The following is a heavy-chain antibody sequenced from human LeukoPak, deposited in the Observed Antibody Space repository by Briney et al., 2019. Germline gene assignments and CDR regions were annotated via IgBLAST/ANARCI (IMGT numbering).Heavy chain of an antibody. CDR2: ISSSGSYI. D-gene: IGHD1-20*01. CDR1: GFTLSDYS. Sequence: GGSLRLSCEASGFTLSDYSMNWVRQAPGNGLEWVSCISSSGSYISYAYSVKGRFTISRDSAKNSLSLQMNDLRAEDTAVYYCARLLVYNSGGEAFDHWGQGTLVTVSS. V-gene: IGHV3-21*01. CDR3: ARLLVYNSGGEAFDH. J-gene: IGHJ4*02.